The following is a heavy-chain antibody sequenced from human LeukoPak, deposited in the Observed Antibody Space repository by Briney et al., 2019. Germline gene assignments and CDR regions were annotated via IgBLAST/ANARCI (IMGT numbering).Heavy chain of an antibody. CDR3: ASQKYCTNGICYRKYYFDY. J-gene: IGHJ4*02. D-gene: IGHD2-8*01. CDR2: ISGSGGST. V-gene: IGHV3-23*01. Sequence: GGSLRLSCAASGFTFSNYVLGWVRQAPGKGLQWVSAISGSGGSTYYADSVKGRFTISTDNSKNTLYLQMNSLRAEDTAVYYCASQKYCTNGICYRKYYFDYWGQGTLVTVSS. CDR1: GFTFSNYV.